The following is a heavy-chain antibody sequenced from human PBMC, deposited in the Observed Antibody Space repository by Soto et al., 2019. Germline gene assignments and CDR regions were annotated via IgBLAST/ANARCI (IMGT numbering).Heavy chain of an antibody. CDR2: IYYSGST. V-gene: IGHV4-61*01. CDR1: GSSVSRDSYY. J-gene: IGHJ5*02. D-gene: IGHD3-3*01. Sequence: SETLPLTCTVSGSSVSRDSYYWSWIRQPPGKGLEWIGYIYYSGSTNYNPSLKSRVTISVDTSKNQFSLKLSSVTAADTAVYYCARDFWSGYYNWCDTWGQGTLVTVSS. CDR3: ARDFWSGYYNWCDT.